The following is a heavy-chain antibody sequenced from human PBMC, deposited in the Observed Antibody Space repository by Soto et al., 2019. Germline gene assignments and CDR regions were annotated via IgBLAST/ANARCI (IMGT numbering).Heavy chain of an antibody. V-gene: IGHV3-64*01. D-gene: IGHD4-17*01. CDR1: GFTFSSYA. Sequence: GGSLRLSCAASGFTFSSYAMHWVRQAPGKGLEYVSAISSNGGSTYYANSVKGRFTISRDNSKSTLYLQMGSLRAEDMAVYYCAQGRGDYDAFDIWGQGTMVTVSS. J-gene: IGHJ3*02. CDR3: AQGRGDYDAFDI. CDR2: ISSNGGST.